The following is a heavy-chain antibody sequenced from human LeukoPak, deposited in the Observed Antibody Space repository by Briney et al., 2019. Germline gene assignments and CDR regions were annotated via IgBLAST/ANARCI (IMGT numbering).Heavy chain of an antibody. Sequence: SETLSLTCAVYGGSFSGYYWSWFRQPPGKGLEWIGEINHSGSTNYNPSLKSRVTISVDTSKNQFSLKLSSVTAADTAVYYCVRGLTLPTGTAYYTMFDPWGQGTLVTVSS. CDR3: VRGLTLPTGTAYYTMFDP. V-gene: IGHV4-34*01. J-gene: IGHJ5*02. CDR2: INHSGST. CDR1: GGSFSGYY. D-gene: IGHD1/OR15-1a*01.